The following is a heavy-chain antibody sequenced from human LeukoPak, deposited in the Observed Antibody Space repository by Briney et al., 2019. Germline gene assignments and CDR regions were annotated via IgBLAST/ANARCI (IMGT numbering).Heavy chain of an antibody. CDR1: GGSISSSSYY. V-gene: IGHV4-39*07. J-gene: IGHJ5*02. CDR3: AREPVAGPGAGWFDP. D-gene: IGHD6-19*01. CDR2: INHSGST. Sequence: SETLSLTCTVSGGSISSSSYYWGWIRQPPGKGLEWIGEINHSGSTNYNPSLKSRVTISVDTSKNQFSLKLSSVTAVDTAVYYCAREPVAGPGAGWFDPWGQGTLVTVSS.